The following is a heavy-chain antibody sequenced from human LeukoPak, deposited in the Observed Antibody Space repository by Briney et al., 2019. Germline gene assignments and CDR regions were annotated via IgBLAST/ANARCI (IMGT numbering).Heavy chain of an antibody. CDR3: AKDASRPTLGYYYGMDV. D-gene: IGHD2/OR15-2a*01. V-gene: IGHV3-30*18. CDR2: ISYDGSNE. Sequence: PGGSLRLSCAASGFTFSSYGMHWVRQAPGKGLEWVAVISYDGSNEYYADSVKGRFTISRDNSKNTLYLQMNSLRAEDTAVYYCAKDASRPTLGYYYGMDVWGQGTTVTVSS. CDR1: GFTFSSYG. J-gene: IGHJ6*02.